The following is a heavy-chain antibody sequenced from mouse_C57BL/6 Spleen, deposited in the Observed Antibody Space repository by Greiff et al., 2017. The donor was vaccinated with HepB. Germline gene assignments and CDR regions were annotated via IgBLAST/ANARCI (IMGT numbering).Heavy chain of an antibody. CDR2: ISGGGGNT. V-gene: IGHV5-9*01. J-gene: IGHJ2*01. CDR3: ARLLRSPRNYFDY. Sequence: EVQRVESGGGLVKPGGSLKLSCAASGFTFSSYTMSWVRQTPEKRLEWVATISGGGGNTYYPDSVKGRFTISRDNAKNTLYLQMSSLRSEDTALYYCARLLRSPRNYFDYWGQGTTLTVSS. CDR1: GFTFSSYT. D-gene: IGHD6-5*01.